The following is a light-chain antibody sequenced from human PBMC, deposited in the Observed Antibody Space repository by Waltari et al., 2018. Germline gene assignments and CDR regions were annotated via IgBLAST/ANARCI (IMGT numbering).Light chain of an antibody. CDR2: WAS. Sequence: DIVMTQSPDFLAVSPGESATINCKSSQSLFSTSNSKNYISWYQQKPGQPPKLLIYWASTRESGVPDRFSGSGSGTDFTLTISSLQAEDVAVYYCQQYCTIPITFGQGTRLEIK. V-gene: IGKV4-1*01. CDR1: QSLFSTSNSKNY. CDR3: QQYCTIPIT. J-gene: IGKJ5*01.